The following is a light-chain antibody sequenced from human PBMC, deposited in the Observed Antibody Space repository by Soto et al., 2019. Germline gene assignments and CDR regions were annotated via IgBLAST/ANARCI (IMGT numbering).Light chain of an antibody. CDR2: GNS. J-gene: IGLJ3*02. CDR1: RSNLGADYD. CDR3: QSYDTSLSAWV. V-gene: IGLV1-40*01. Sequence: QSVLTQPPSVSGAPGQRVTISCTGSRSNLGADYDVHWYQQLPRTAPKLLIYGNSNRPSGVPDRLSGSKSGTSASLAITGLQAEDEADYYCQSYDTSLSAWVFGGGTKLTVL.